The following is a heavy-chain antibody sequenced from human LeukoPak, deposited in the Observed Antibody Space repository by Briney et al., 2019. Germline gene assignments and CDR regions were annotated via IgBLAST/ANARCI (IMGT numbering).Heavy chain of an antibody. V-gene: IGHV3-30-3*01. J-gene: IGHJ6*02. Sequence: GGSLRLSCAASGFTFSSYAMHWDRQAPGKGLEWVAVISYDGSNKYYADSVKGRFTISRDNSKNTLYLQMNSLRAEDTAVYYCAFEYSSSAVDYYYYYGMDVWGQGTTVTVSS. CDR3: AFEYSSSAVDYYYYYGMDV. CDR1: GFTFSSYA. D-gene: IGHD6-6*01. CDR2: ISYDGSNK.